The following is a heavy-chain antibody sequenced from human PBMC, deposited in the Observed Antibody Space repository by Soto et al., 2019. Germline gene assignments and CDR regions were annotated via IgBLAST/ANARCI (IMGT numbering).Heavy chain of an antibody. CDR3: ANRRRSYYDSSVSLDP. Sequence: AAVKVSCKASGYTFTSYGISWVRQAPGQGLEWVEWISAYNGNTNYEQKLEGIVTMTTDTSTSTAYMELRSLRSDDTAVYYCANRRRSYYDSSVSLDPWGQGTLVIVS. J-gene: IGHJ5*02. CDR1: GYTFTSYG. D-gene: IGHD3-22*01. CDR2: ISAYNGNT. V-gene: IGHV1-18*01.